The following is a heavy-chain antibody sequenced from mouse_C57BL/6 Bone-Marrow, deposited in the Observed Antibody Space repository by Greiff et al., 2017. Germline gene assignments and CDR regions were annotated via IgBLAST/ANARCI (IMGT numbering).Heavy chain of an antibody. CDR3: ARGYAMDY. Sequence: VQLKQSGPELVKPGASVKIPCKASGYTFTDYNMDWVKQSHGKSLEWIGDINPNNCGTIYNQKFKGKATLTVDKSSSTAYMELRSLTSEDTAVYYCARGYAMDYWGQGTSVTVSS. CDR2: INPNNCGT. J-gene: IGHJ4*01. CDR1: GYTFTDYN. V-gene: IGHV1-18*01.